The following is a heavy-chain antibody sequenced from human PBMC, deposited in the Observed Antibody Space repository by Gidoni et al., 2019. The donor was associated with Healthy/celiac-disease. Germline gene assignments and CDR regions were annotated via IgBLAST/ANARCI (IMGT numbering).Heavy chain of an antibody. D-gene: IGHD2-15*01. Sequence: EVQLLESGGGLVQPGGSLRLSCAASGFTFRSYAMSWVRQAPGKGLEWVSAISGSGGSTYYADSVKGRFTISRDNSKNTLYLQMNSLRAEDTAVYYCAKDSAVVVVVAANWFDPWGQGTLVTVSS. J-gene: IGHJ5*02. V-gene: IGHV3-23*01. CDR1: GFTFRSYA. CDR3: AKDSAVVVVVAANWFDP. CDR2: ISGSGGST.